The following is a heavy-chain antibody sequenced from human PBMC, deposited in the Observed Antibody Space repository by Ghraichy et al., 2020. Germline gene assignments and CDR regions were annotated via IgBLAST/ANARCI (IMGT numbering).Heavy chain of an antibody. J-gene: IGHJ4*02. D-gene: IGHD2-2*01. CDR2: ISWDGGTT. CDR3: AKEGSSTRPFDY. Sequence: LSLTCAASGFTFDDYTMHWVRQGPGKGLEWVSLISWDGGTTDYADSVKGRFTISRDNSKNSLYLQMNSLKTEDTALYYCAKEGSSTRPFDYWGQGTLVPVSS. V-gene: IGHV3-43*01. CDR1: GFTFDDYT.